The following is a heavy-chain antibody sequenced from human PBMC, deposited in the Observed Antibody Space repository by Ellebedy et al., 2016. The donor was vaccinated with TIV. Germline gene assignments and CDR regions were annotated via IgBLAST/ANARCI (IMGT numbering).Heavy chain of an antibody. V-gene: IGHV1-69*04. CDR2: IIPILGIA. J-gene: IGHJ5*02. Sequence: SVKVSXXASGGTFSSYAISWVRQAPGQGLEWMGRIIPILGIANYAQKFQGRVTITADESTSTAYMELSSLRSEDTAVYYCARELYCSSTSCYTNWFNPWGQGTLVTVSS. CDR3: ARELYCSSTSCYTNWFNP. D-gene: IGHD2-2*02. CDR1: GGTFSSYA.